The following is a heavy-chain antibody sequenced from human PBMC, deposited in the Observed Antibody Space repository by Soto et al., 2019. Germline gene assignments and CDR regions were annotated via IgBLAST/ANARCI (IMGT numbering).Heavy chain of an antibody. CDR1: GGTFSSYA. CDR2: IIPIFGTA. J-gene: IGHJ4*02. CDR3: ARSYITGTTGGLDY. D-gene: IGHD1-7*01. Sequence: QVQLVQSGAEVKKPGSSVKVSCKASGGTFSSYAISWVRQAPGQGLEWMGGIIPIFGTANYAQKFQGRVTITADESTSTDYMELSSLRSEDTAVYYCARSYITGTTGGLDYWGQGTLVTVSS. V-gene: IGHV1-69*01.